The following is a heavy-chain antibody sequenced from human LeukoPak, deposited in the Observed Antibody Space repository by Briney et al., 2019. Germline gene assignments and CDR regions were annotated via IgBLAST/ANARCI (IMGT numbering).Heavy chain of an antibody. CDR3: ATAWSY. CDR2: ISPDGSST. V-gene: IGHV3-74*01. D-gene: IGHD2-21*02. Sequence: GGSLRLSCVAPQFTFKNYWMRWVRQAPGRGLVWLSYISPDGSSTRYADSVRGRFTISRDNAKNTLYLQMNSLRAEDTAVYFCATAWSYWGQGTLVTVSS. CDR1: QFTFKNYW. J-gene: IGHJ4*02.